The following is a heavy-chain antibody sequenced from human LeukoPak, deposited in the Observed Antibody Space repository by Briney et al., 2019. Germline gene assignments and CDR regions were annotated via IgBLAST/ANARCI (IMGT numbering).Heavy chain of an antibody. D-gene: IGHD5-18*01. Sequence: SETLSLTCTVSGGSISSYYWSWIRQPPGKGLEWIGEINHSGSTNYNPSLKSRVTISVDTSKNQFSLKLSSVTAADTAVYYCARELGYSYGRYFDYWGQGTLVTVSS. CDR1: GGSISSYY. J-gene: IGHJ4*02. CDR2: INHSGST. CDR3: ARELGYSYGRYFDY. V-gene: IGHV4-34*01.